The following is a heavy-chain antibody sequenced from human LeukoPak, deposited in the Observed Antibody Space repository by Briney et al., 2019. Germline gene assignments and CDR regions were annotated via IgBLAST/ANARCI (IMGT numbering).Heavy chain of an antibody. CDR1: GFTFSSYS. CDR2: ISSSSGSI. V-gene: IGHV3-48*02. J-gene: IGHJ4*02. D-gene: IGHD6-13*01. Sequence: PGGSLRLSCAASGFTFSSYSMNWVRQAPGKGLEWVSYISSSSGSIYYVDSVKGRFTISRDNAKNSLYLQMNSLRDEDTAVYYCARDLEAANTYYFDYWGQGTMVTVSS. CDR3: ARDLEAANTYYFDY.